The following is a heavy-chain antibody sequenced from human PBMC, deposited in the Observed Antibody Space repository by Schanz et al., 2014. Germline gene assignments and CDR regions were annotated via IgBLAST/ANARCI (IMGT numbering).Heavy chain of an antibody. CDR1: GYTFTTYA. D-gene: IGHD3-9*01. J-gene: IGHJ5*02. CDR2: ISVYTGNT. CDR3: AKAEYDIWAVSYSRLDP. V-gene: IGHV1-18*01. Sequence: QVQLVQSGAEVKKPGASVKVSCKASGYTFTTYAMSWVRQAPGQGLEWVGWISVYTGNTKYGQKVQGRVTMTADTSTTTACMELRSLRSDDSAVYDCAKAEYDIWAVSYSRLDPWGQGTLVTVSS.